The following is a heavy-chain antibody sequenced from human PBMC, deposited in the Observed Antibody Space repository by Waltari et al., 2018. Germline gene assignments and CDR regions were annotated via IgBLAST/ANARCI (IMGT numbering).Heavy chain of an antibody. V-gene: IGHV4-39*01. J-gene: IGHJ3*02. D-gene: IGHD5-12*01. CDR3: AGTRDGYNLDAFDI. CDR2: IYYSGST. Sequence: QLQLQESGPGLVKPSETLSLTCTVSGGSISSSSYYWGWIRQPPGKGLEWIGSIYYSGSTYYNPSLKSRVTISVDTSKNQFSLKLSSVTAADTAVYYCAGTRDGYNLDAFDIWGQGTMVTVSS. CDR1: GGSISSSSYY.